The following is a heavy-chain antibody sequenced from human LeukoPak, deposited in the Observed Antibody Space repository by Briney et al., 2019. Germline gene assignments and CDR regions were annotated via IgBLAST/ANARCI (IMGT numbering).Heavy chain of an antibody. CDR2: INHSGSP. V-gene: IGHV4-34*01. CDR3: ARGVAVSSSGWYNY. Sequence: TSETLSLTCAVYGGSFSGYYWSWIRQPPGKGLEWIGEINHSGSPNYNPSLKSRVTISVDTSKNHFSLKLSSVTAADTAVYYCARGVAVSSSGWYNYWGQGTLVTVSS. CDR1: GGSFSGYY. D-gene: IGHD6-19*01. J-gene: IGHJ4*02.